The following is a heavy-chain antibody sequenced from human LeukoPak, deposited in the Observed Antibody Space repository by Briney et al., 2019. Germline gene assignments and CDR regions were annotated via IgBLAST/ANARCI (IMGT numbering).Heavy chain of an antibody. J-gene: IGHJ4*02. Sequence: GSLRLSCVASGFTFGKYWMSWVRQPPGKGLEWIGEIYHSGSTNYNPSLKSRVTISVDKSKNQFSLKLSSVTAADTAVYYCAREGPSGYYSLSRGHFDYWGQGTLVTVSS. CDR3: AREGPSGYYSLSRGHFDY. CDR2: IYHSGST. CDR1: GFTFGKYW. V-gene: IGHV4-4*02. D-gene: IGHD3-22*01.